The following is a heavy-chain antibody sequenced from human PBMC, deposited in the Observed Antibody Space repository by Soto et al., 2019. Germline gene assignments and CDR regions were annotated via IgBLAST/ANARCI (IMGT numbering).Heavy chain of an antibody. CDR2: ISTYNGNT. D-gene: IGHD3-3*01. J-gene: IGHJ4*02. V-gene: IGHV1-18*01. CDR3: ARGTAITFFGGVGY. Sequence: ASVKVSCKASGYPFTGYGINWVRQAPGQGLEWMGWISTYNGNTNYAQKLQGRVTLATDTSTSTAYMELRSLRSDDTAVYYCARGTAITFFGGVGYWGRGTRVTVS. CDR1: GYPFTGYG.